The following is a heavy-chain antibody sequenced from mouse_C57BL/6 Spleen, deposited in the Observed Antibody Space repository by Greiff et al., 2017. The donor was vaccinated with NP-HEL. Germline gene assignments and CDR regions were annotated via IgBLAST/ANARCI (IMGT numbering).Heavy chain of an antibody. J-gene: IGHJ3*01. CDR1: GFSLTSYG. CDR2: IWSGGST. V-gene: IGHV2-2*01. Sequence: VKLQESGPGLVQPSQSLSITCTVSGFSLTSYGVHWVRQSPGKGLEWLGVIWSGGSTDYHAAFISRLSISKDNSKSKVFFKMNSLQADDTAIYYCARLTGTRAWFAYWGQGTLVTVSA. CDR3: ARLTGTRAWFAY. D-gene: IGHD4-1*01.